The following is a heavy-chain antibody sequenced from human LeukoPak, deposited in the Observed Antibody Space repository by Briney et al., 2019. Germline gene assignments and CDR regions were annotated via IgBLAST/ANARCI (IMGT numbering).Heavy chain of an antibody. J-gene: IGHJ4*02. CDR1: GGSFSGYY. Sequence: SETLSLTCAVYGGSFSGYYWSWIRQPPGKGLEWIGEINHSGSTTYNPSLKSRVTISVDTSKNQFSLKLSSVTAADTAVYYCARTHYDFWSGYYNYWGQGTLVTVSS. CDR2: INHSGST. CDR3: ARTHYDFWSGYYNY. V-gene: IGHV4-34*01. D-gene: IGHD3-3*01.